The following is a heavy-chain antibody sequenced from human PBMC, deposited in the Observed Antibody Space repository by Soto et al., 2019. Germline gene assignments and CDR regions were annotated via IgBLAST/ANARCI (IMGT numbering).Heavy chain of an antibody. D-gene: IGHD1-26*01. V-gene: IGHV1-18*01. J-gene: IGHJ4*02. Sequence: QVQLVQPGVEVKRPGASVKVSCKASGYTFSNYGISWVRQAPGQGLEWMGWFSSYNGDARYAQNLQGRVTMTTDTSTSTAYMELWSLRSDDTAVYYCAREDSGGLDYWGQGTLVTVSS. CDR3: AREDSGGLDY. CDR1: GYTFSNYG. CDR2: FSSYNGDA.